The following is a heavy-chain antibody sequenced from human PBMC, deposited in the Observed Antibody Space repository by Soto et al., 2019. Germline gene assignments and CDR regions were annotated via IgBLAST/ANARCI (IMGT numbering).Heavy chain of an antibody. J-gene: IGHJ4*02. V-gene: IGHV4-59*12. D-gene: IGHD2-8*02. CDR3: ARDKITGLFDY. CDR1: GGSSSSYY. Sequence: SETLSLPWTVVGGSSSSYYCRCILQPPGKGLEWIGEIYHSGSTNYNPSLKSRVTISVDTSKNQFSLKLTSVTAADTAVYYCARDKITGLFDYWGQGTLVTVSS. CDR2: IYHSGST.